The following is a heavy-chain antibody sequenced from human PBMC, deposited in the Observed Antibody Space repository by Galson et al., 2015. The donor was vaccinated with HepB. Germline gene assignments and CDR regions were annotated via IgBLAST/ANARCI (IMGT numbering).Heavy chain of an antibody. CDR3: TTTKGQWPYYFDY. J-gene: IGHJ4*02. CDR2: IKSKTDGGTT. D-gene: IGHD6-19*01. Sequence: SLRLSCAASGFTFSNAWMSWVRQAPGKGLEWVGRIKSKTDGGTTDYVAPVKGRFTISRDDSENTLYLQMNSLKTEDTAVYYCTTTKGQWPYYFDYWGQGTLVPVSS. CDR1: GFTFSNAW. V-gene: IGHV3-15*01.